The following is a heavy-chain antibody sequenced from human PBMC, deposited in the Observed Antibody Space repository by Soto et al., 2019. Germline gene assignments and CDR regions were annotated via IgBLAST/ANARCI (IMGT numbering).Heavy chain of an antibody. J-gene: IGHJ3*02. CDR3: ASAGVVVAGNAFDI. Sequence: QVQLVQSGAEVKKPGSSVKVSCKASGGTFSSYAISWVRQAPGQGLEWMGGIIPIFGTANYAQKYQGRVTINADEYTSTADMELSSLRSEDTAVYYCASAGVVVAGNAFDIWGQGTMVTVSS. D-gene: IGHD2-15*01. V-gene: IGHV1-69*01. CDR1: GGTFSSYA. CDR2: IIPIFGTA.